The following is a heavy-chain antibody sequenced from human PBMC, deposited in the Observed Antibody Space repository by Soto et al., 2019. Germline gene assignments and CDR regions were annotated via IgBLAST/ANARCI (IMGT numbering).Heavy chain of an antibody. V-gene: IGHV4-4*02. J-gene: IGHJ4*02. CDR3: ARGPSTNAYLDY. Sequence: SEPMSHKWAVSKGVDRGNSWLIRERQPPGKGLEWIGEIYHSGNNNYNPSLKSRVTISIDKSNNQFSLNLRSVTAADTAVYYCARGPSTNAYLDYWGQGTLVTVSS. CDR2: IYHSGNN. CDR1: KGVDRGNSW. D-gene: IGHD1-1*01.